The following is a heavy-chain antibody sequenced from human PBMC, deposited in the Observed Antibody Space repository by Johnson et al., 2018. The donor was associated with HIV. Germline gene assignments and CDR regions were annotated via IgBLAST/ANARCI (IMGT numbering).Heavy chain of an antibody. CDR2: ISYDGRTK. Sequence: QVQLVESGGGVVQPGRSLRLSCAASGFTFSSYGMHWVRQAPGKGLEWVTVISYDGRTKYYADSVKGRFTISRDNSKNTLYLQMNSLRAEDTAVYYCAKDRGYGGNLDAFDIWGQGTMVTVSS. D-gene: IGHD4-23*01. CDR1: GFTFSSYG. CDR3: AKDRGYGGNLDAFDI. J-gene: IGHJ3*02. V-gene: IGHV3-30*18.